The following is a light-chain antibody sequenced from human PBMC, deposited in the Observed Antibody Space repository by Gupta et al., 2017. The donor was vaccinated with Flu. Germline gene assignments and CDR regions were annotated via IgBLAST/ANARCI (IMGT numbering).Light chain of an antibody. V-gene: IGKV4-1*01. Sequence: SLGERATINCRSSQSILDRSDNKNYLAWYQQKPGQPPKLLIYWASTRASGVPDRFSGSGSGTDFSLTISSLQAEDVAVYYCQQDDSTPYTFGQGTKLEVK. J-gene: IGKJ2*01. CDR3: QQDDSTPYT. CDR1: QSILDRSDNKNY. CDR2: WAS.